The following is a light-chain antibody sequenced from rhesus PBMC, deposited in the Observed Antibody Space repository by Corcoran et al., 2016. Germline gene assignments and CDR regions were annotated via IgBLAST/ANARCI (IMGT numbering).Light chain of an antibody. J-gene: IGKJ1*01. Sequence: EIVMTQSPATLSLSPGERATLSCRASQSVSSSLAWYQQKPGQAPRLLIYGASSRATGIPDRCRGSGSGTEFTLTISSLEPEDFAVYYCQQYSNWPWTFGQGTKVEIK. CDR2: GAS. CDR1: QSVSSS. V-gene: IGKV3-42*03. CDR3: QQYSNWPWT.